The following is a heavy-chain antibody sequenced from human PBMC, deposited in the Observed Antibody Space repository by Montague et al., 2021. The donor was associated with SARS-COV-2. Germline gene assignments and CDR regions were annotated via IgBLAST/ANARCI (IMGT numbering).Heavy chain of an antibody. CDR1: GGSISSGGYD. V-gene: IGHV4-31*03. D-gene: IGHD5-18*01. CDR3: ARDPGYTSFTRWYFDL. J-gene: IGHJ2*01. Sequence: TLSLTCTVSGGSISSGGYDWSWIRQHPGKGLEWIGYIYYSGSTYYNPSLKSRVTISVDTSKNQFSLKLSSVTATDTAVYYCARDPGYTSFTRWYFDLWGPGTLVTVSS. CDR2: IYYSGST.